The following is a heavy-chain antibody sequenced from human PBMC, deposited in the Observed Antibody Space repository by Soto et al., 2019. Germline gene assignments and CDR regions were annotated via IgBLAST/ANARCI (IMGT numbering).Heavy chain of an antibody. D-gene: IGHD6-13*01. CDR3: ASQGLAARRDYGMDV. J-gene: IGHJ6*02. Sequence: SETLSLTCTVSGGSISSYYWSWIRQPAGKGLEWIGRIYTSGGTNYNPSLKSRVTISVDTSKNQFSLKLSSVTAADTAVYYCASQGLAARRDYGMDVWGQGTTVTVSS. CDR2: IYTSGGT. CDR1: GGSISSYY. V-gene: IGHV4-4*07.